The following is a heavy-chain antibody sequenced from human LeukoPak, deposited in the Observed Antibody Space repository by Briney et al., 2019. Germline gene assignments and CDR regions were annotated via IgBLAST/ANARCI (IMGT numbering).Heavy chain of an antibody. CDR1: GFTFSRFW. CDR3: ARDRGYFVFDY. CDR2: IKEDGSDK. V-gene: IGHV3-7*01. J-gene: IGHJ4*02. Sequence: GGSLRLSCAASGFTFSRFWMTWVRQAPGKGLEWVANIKEDGSDKYYVDSVKGRFTVSRDSAKNSLYLQMNSLRDEDTAVYYCARDRGYFVFDYWGQGTLVTVSS. D-gene: IGHD3-10*01.